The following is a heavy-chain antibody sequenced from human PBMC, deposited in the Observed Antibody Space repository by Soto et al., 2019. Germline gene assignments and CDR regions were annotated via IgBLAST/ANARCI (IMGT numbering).Heavy chain of an antibody. CDR1: GFTFSSYA. CDR3: AREQPYYYGSGSYTDYFDY. J-gene: IGHJ4*02. CDR2: ISYDGSNK. V-gene: IGHV3-30-3*01. Sequence: GGSLRLSCAASGFTFSSYAMHWVRQAPGKGLEWVAVISYDGSNKYYADSVKGRSTISRDNSKNTLYLQMNSLRAEDTAVYYCAREQPYYYGSGSYTDYFDYWGQGTLVTVSS. D-gene: IGHD3-10*01.